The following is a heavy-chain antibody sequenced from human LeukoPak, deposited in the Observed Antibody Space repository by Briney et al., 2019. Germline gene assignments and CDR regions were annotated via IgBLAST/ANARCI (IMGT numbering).Heavy chain of an antibody. J-gene: IGHJ6*03. CDR2: IYTSGST. Sequence: TSETLSLTCTVSGGSISSYYWSWIRQPAGKGLEWIGRIYTSGSTNYNPSLKSRVTMSVDASKNQFSLKLSSVTAADTAVYYCARDLSGSGWGKYYYYMDVWGKGTTVTVSS. CDR3: ARDLSGSGWGKYYYYMDV. D-gene: IGHD6-19*01. V-gene: IGHV4-4*07. CDR1: GGSISSYY.